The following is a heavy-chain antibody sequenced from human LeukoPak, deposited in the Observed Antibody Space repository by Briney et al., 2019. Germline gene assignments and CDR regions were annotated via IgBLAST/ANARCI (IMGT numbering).Heavy chain of an antibody. CDR3: ARAGVFNYYDSSGYSFQH. CDR2: IWYDGSNR. D-gene: IGHD3-22*01. CDR1: GFTFSSYG. Sequence: GGSLRLSCAASGFTFSSYGMHWVRQAPGKGLEWVAVIWYDGSNRYYADSVKGRFTISRDNSKNTLYLQMNSLRAEDTAVYYCARAGVFNYYDSSGYSFQHWGQGTLVTVSS. J-gene: IGHJ1*01. V-gene: IGHV3-33*01.